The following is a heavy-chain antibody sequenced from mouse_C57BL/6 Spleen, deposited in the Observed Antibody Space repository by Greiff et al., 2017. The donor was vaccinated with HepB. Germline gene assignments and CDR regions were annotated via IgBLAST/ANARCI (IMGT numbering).Heavy chain of an antibody. J-gene: IGHJ2*01. CDR3: ARHEAYYSNYGGYYFDY. CDR2: FYPGSGSI. CDR1: GYTFTEYT. Sequence: QVQLQHSGAELVRPGASVKLSCKASGYTFTEYTIHWVKQRSGQGLEWIGWFYPGSGSIKYNEKFKDKATLTADKSSSTVYMELSRLTSEDSAVYFCARHEAYYSNYGGYYFDYWGQGTTLTVSS. V-gene: IGHV1-62-2*01. D-gene: IGHD2-5*01.